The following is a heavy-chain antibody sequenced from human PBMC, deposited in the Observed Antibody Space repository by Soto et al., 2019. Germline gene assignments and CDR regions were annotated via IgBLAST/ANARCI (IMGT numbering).Heavy chain of an antibody. CDR3: AGGQDNLAVNFDY. J-gene: IGHJ4*02. Sequence: QVQLVESGGGLVKPGGSLRLSCAASGSSFSDYYMSWIRQSPGKGLEWLSYITSSSSYTHYADSVKGRFTISRDNAKNSRYLQMNSLRAQDTAVYYCAGGQDNLAVNFDYWGQGTPFTVAS. V-gene: IGHV3-11*05. CDR1: GSSFSDYY. CDR2: ITSSSSYT. D-gene: IGHD1-1*01.